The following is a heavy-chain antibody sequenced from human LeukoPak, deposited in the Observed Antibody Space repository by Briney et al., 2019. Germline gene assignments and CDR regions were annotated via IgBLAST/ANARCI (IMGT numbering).Heavy chain of an antibody. V-gene: IGHV3-7*01. D-gene: IGHD2-15*01. Sequence: PGGSLRLSCAASGFTFSSYWMSWVRQAPGKGLEWVANIKQDGSEKYYVDSVKGRFTISRDNSKNTLYLQMNSLRAEDTAVYYCAKGGGGGSSPELYWGQGTLVTVSS. CDR1: GFTFSSYW. CDR3: AKGGGGGSSPELY. J-gene: IGHJ4*02. CDR2: IKQDGSEK.